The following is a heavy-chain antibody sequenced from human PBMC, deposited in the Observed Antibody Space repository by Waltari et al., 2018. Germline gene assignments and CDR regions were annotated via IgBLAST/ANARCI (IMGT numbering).Heavy chain of an antibody. CDR3: ARAYGKQLWLRVVWGY. Sequence: QVPLQQWGAGLLKPSETLSLTCAVYGGSFSGYYWSWIRQPPGKGLEWIGEINHSGSTNCNPSLKSRVTISVDTYKNQFSLKLSSVTAADTAVYYCARAYGKQLWLRVVWGYWGQGTLVTVSS. V-gene: IGHV4-34*01. D-gene: IGHD5-18*01. CDR2: INHSGST. J-gene: IGHJ4*02. CDR1: GGSFSGYY.